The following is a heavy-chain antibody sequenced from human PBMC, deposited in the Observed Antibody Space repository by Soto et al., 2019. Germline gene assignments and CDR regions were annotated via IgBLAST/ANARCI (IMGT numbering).Heavy chain of an antibody. Sequence: ASVKVSCKASGGTFSSYAISWVRQAPGQGLEWMGGIIPIFGTANYAQKFQGRVTITADESTSTAYMELSSLRSEDTAVYYCARGGRQLDKIRGAFDIWGQGTMVTVSS. V-gene: IGHV1-69*13. CDR1: GGTFSSYA. CDR3: ARGGRQLDKIRGAFDI. J-gene: IGHJ3*02. D-gene: IGHD1-1*01. CDR2: IIPIFGTA.